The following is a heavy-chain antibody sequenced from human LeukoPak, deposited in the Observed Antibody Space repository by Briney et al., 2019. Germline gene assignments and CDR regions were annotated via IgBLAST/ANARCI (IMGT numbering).Heavy chain of an antibody. Sequence: SETLSLTCAVYGGSFSGYYWSWIRQPPGKGLEWIGEINHSGSTNYNPSLKSRVTISVDTSKNQFSLKLSSVTAADTAVYYCARGGLTAIVVVPSYFDYWGQGTLVTVSS. CDR3: ARGGLTAIVVVPSYFDY. J-gene: IGHJ4*02. CDR2: INHSGST. D-gene: IGHD2-2*01. CDR1: GGSFSGYY. V-gene: IGHV4-34*01.